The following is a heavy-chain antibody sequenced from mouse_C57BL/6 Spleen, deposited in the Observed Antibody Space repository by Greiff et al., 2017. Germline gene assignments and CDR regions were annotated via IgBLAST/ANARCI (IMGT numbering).Heavy chain of an antibody. CDR3: TRCGVTNFDY. CDR2: IDPETGGT. CDR1: GYTFTDYE. Sequence: VKLQESGAELVRPGASVTLSCKASGYTFTDYEMHWVKQTPVHGLEWIGAIDPETGGTAYNQKFKGKAILTADKSSSTAYMELRSLTCEDSAVYYCTRCGVTNFDYWGQGTTLTVSS. J-gene: IGHJ2*01. D-gene: IGHD2-2*01. V-gene: IGHV1-15*01.